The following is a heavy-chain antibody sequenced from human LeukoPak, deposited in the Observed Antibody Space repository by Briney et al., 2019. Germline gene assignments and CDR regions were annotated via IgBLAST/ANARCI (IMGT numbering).Heavy chain of an antibody. CDR2: ITNDGSST. J-gene: IGHJ3*01. Sequence: GGSRRLSGAAPGLPFISHWMHWVRQAPGKGLVWFSRITNDGSSTTYADSVKGRFTISRDNAKNMLYLQVNSLRAEDTAVYYCARSSYSSSSSVWGQGTMVTVSS. CDR1: GLPFISHW. CDR3: ARSSYSSSSSV. D-gene: IGHD6-6*01. V-gene: IGHV3-74*01.